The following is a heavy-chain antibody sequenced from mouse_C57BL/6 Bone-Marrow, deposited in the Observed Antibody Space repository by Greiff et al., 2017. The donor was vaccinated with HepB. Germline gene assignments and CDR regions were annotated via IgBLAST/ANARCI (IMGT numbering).Heavy chain of an antibody. J-gene: IGHJ2*01. CDR2: IDPSDSYT. D-gene: IGHD1-1*01. CDR3: ARDILRS. V-gene: IGHV1-59*01. Sequence: VQLQQPGAELVRPGTSVKLSCKASGYTFTSYWMHWVKQRHGQGLEWIGVIDPSDSYTNYNQKFKGKATLTVDTSSSTAYMQLSSLTSEDSAVYYCARDILRSWGQGTTLTVSS. CDR1: GYTFTSYW.